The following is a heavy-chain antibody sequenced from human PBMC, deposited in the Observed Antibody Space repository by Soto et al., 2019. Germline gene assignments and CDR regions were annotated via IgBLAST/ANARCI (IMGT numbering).Heavy chain of an antibody. Sequence: EVQLVESGGGLVQPGGSLKLSCAASGFTFSGSAMHWVRQASGKGLEWVGRIRSKANSYATSYAESVQGRFTISRDDSKNTAFLQMTSLKTEDTAVYYCMSVRGLVAPFWGQGTLVTVSS. J-gene: IGHJ4*02. CDR3: MSVRGLVAPF. CDR1: GFTFSGSA. D-gene: IGHD2-2*01. V-gene: IGHV3-73*02. CDR2: IRSKANSYAT.